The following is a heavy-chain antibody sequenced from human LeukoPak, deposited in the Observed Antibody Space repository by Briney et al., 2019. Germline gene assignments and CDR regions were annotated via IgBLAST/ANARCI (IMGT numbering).Heavy chain of an antibody. Sequence: PGGSLRLSCAASGCTFSSYWMNWARQAPGEGLEWVASINHNGNVNYYVDSVKGRFTISRDNAKNSLYLQMSNLRAEDTAVYFCARGGGLDVWGQGATVTVSS. CDR2: INHNGNVN. CDR3: ARGGGLDV. V-gene: IGHV3-7*03. CDR1: GCTFSSYW. J-gene: IGHJ6*02. D-gene: IGHD3-16*01.